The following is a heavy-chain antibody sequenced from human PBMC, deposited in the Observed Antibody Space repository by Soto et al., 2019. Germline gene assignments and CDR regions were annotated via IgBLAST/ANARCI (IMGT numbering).Heavy chain of an antibody. CDR3: ARERLGKLSPRALVY. D-gene: IGHD3-16*02. J-gene: IGHJ4*02. CDR2: IYYSGST. V-gene: IGHV4-31*03. Sequence: PSETLSLTCTVSGGSISSGGYYWSWIRQHPGKGLEWIGYIYYSGSTYYNPSLKSRVTISVDTSKNQFSLKLSSVTAADTAVYYCARERLGKLSPRALVYWGQGTLVTSPQ. CDR1: GGSISSGGYY.